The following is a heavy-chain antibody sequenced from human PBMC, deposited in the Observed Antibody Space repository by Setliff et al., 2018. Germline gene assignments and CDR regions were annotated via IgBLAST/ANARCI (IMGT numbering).Heavy chain of an antibody. CDR1: GYLLTSYG. D-gene: IGHD3-3*01. Sequence: ASVKVSCKTSGYLLTSYGLTWVRQAPGQGLEWMGWISPYNGHTNSAQKLQGRVTMTTDESTNTAYLELRGLRSDDTAVYYCMRLVRFCSRTVCQRTSGDEAWGQGTLVTVSS. J-gene: IGHJ5*02. CDR3: MRLVRFCSRTVCQRTSGDEA. V-gene: IGHV1-18*01. CDR2: ISPYNGHT.